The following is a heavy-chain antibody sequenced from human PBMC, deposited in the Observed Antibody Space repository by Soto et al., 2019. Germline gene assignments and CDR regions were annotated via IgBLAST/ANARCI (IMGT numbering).Heavy chain of an antibody. CDR3: VRDDLRLVIDY. J-gene: IGHJ4*02. CDR1: GFTFSSYW. CDR2: INSDGSST. V-gene: IGHV3-74*01. Sequence: LRLSCAASGFTFSSYWMHWVRQGPEKGLVWVSHINSDGSSTTYTDSVKGRFTISRDNAKNTLFLQMNSLRAEDTAVYYCVRDDLRLVIDYSGLGTFVTGSS. D-gene: IGHD6-13*01.